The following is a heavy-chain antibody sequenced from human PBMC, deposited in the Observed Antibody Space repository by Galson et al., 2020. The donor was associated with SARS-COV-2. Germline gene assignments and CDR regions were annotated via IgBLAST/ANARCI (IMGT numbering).Heavy chain of an antibody. CDR2: INSNTGNP. CDR3: SRGGRIGAAGTYYYGMDV. Sequence: ASVKVSCKASGYTFTSHGMNWVRQAPGQGLQWMGWINSNTGNPTYAQGFKGRFVFSLDTSVTTAYLQISSLKAEDTAVYFCSRGGRIGAAGTYYYGMDVWGQGTTVTVSS. D-gene: IGHD6-13*01. J-gene: IGHJ6*02. V-gene: IGHV7-4-1*02. CDR1: GYTFTSHG.